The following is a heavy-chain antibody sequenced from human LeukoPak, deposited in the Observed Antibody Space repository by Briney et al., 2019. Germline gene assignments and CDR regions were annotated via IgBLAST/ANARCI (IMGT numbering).Heavy chain of an antibody. V-gene: IGHV3-23*01. CDR3: AKDRGY. J-gene: IGHJ4*02. Sequence: QPGGSLRLSCAASGLTFSTYPMTWVRQAPGKGLEWVSAITNSGDTTYYADSVKGRFTISRDNSKNTLYLQLNSLRAEDTAVYYCAKDRGYWGQGTLVTVSS. CDR1: GLTFSTYP. CDR2: ITNSGDTT.